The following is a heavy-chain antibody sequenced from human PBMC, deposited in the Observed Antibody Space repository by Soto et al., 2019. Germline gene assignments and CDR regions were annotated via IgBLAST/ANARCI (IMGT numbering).Heavy chain of an antibody. D-gene: IGHD1-26*01. CDR2: ISYDGSNK. CDR1: GFTFSSYG. J-gene: IGHJ4*02. CDR3: ATTWEPTPYDY. V-gene: IGHV3-30*03. Sequence: PGGSLRLSCAASGFTFSSYGMHWVRQAPGKGLEWVAVISYDGSNKYYADSVKGRFSISRDNSKNTLYLQMNSLRAEDTAVYYCATTWEPTPYDYWGQGTLVTVSS.